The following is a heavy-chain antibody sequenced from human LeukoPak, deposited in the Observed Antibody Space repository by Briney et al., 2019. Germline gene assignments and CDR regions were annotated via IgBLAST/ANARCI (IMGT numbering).Heavy chain of an antibody. Sequence: PGGSLRLSCAASGFTFSSYGMHWVRQAPGKGLEWVAFIRYDGSNKYYADSVKGRFTISRDNSKNTLYLQMNSLRAEDTAVYYCAKDKGDSSSWYPYYFDYWGQGTLVTVSS. CDR2: IRYDGSNK. CDR3: AKDKGDSSSWYPYYFDY. CDR1: GFTFSSYG. J-gene: IGHJ4*02. V-gene: IGHV3-30*02. D-gene: IGHD6-13*01.